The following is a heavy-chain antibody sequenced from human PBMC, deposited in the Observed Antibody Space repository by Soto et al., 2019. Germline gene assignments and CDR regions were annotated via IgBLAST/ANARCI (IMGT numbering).Heavy chain of an antibody. J-gene: IGHJ1*01. Sequence: QVQLVQSGAEVKKPGSSVKVSCKASGGTFSSYAISWVRQAPGQGLEWMGGIIPIFGTANYAQKFQGRVTITADESTSTGYMELSSLRSEDTAVYYCARAHSSSWTRTFAEYFQHWGQGTLVTVSS. CDR2: IIPIFGTA. CDR1: GGTFSSYA. CDR3: ARAHSSSWTRTFAEYFQH. D-gene: IGHD6-13*01. V-gene: IGHV1-69*01.